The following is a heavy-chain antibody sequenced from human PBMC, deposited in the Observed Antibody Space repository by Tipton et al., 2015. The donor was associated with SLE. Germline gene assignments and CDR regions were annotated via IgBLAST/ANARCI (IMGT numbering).Heavy chain of an antibody. CDR3: AREGRGLVGGSPYDY. J-gene: IGHJ4*02. V-gene: IGHV1-69*01. Sequence: QLVQSGPEVKKPGSSVKVSCKASGGTFSRYSFSWVRQAPGQGPEWMGGIIPLFGTANYAQKFQDRVTITADESTNTVYMELSSRGSEDAALYYCAREGRGLVGGSPYDYWGQGTLVTVSS. D-gene: IGHD1-26*01. CDR2: IIPLFGTA. CDR1: GGTFSRYS.